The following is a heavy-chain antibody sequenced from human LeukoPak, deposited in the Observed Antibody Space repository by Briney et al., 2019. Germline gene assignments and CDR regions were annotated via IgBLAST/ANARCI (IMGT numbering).Heavy chain of an antibody. D-gene: IGHD3-10*01. Sequence: GGSLRLSCAVSGFTVSSNYMSWVRQAPGKGLEWVSVIYSGGSTYYADSVKGRFTISRDNSKNTLYLQMNSLRAEDTAVYYCARDLSPPEVGQSSPYWGQGTQVTVSS. V-gene: IGHV3-53*01. CDR2: IYSGGST. CDR3: ARDLSPPEVGQSSPY. J-gene: IGHJ4*02. CDR1: GFTVSSNY.